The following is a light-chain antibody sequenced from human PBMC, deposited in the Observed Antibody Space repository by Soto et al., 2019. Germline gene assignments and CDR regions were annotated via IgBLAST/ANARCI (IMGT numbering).Light chain of an antibody. Sequence: EIVLTQSPATLSLSPGERATLSCGASQSIPSNFLAWYQHRRGLAPRLLIFDVSKRATGIPDRFSGSGSGSDFSLTISRLEPEDSAVYYCHHFGPSPTFGGGTKVEFK. CDR3: HHFGPSPT. V-gene: IGKV3D-20*01. CDR1: QSIPSNF. J-gene: IGKJ4*01. CDR2: DVS.